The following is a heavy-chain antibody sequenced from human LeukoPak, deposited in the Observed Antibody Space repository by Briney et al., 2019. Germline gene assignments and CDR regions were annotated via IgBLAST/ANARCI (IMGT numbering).Heavy chain of an antibody. CDR3: ARDFRSSGSGSYYYYYYYTDV. J-gene: IGHJ6*03. CDR2: INPNSGGT. CDR1: GYTFTGYY. D-gene: IGHD3-10*01. Sequence: ASVKVSCKASGYTFTGYYMHWVRQAPGQGLEWMGWINPNSGGTNYAQKFQGRVTMTRDTSISTAYMELSRLRSDDTAVYYCARDFRSSGSGSYYYYYYYTDVWGKGTTVTVSS. V-gene: IGHV1-2*02.